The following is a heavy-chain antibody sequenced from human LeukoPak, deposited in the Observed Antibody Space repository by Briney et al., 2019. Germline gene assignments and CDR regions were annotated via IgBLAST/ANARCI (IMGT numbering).Heavy chain of an antibody. CDR2: IYHSGRT. CDR3: ARRRYYDGSGYLE. D-gene: IGHD3-22*01. CDR1: GFTFSSYS. J-gene: IGHJ1*01. V-gene: IGHV4-38-2*01. Sequence: PGGSLRLSCAASGFTFSSYSMNSVRQPPGKGLEWIGTIYHSGRTYYSPSLKSRVTMSVDPPNNQFSLNLRSATAADTAVYYCARRRYYDGSGYLEWGQGTLLSVSS.